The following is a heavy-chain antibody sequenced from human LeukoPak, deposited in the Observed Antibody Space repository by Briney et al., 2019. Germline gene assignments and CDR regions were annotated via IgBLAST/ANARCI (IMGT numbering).Heavy chain of an antibody. CDR3: ARGRFRYCSSTSCLSWFDP. Sequence: SETLSLTCAVYRGSFSGYYRSWISQPQGKGLEWIGEINHSGSTNYNPSLKSRVTISVDTSKNQFSLKLSSVTAADTAVYYCARGRFRYCSSTSCLSWFDPWGQGALVTVSS. J-gene: IGHJ5*02. V-gene: IGHV4-34*01. D-gene: IGHD2-2*01. CDR2: INHSGST. CDR1: RGSFSGYY.